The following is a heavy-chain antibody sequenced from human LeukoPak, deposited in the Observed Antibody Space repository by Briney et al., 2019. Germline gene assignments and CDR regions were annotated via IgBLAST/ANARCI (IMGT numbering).Heavy chain of an antibody. CDR1: GFTVSSNY. CDR2: IYSGGST. V-gene: IGHV3-53*01. J-gene: IGHJ4*02. D-gene: IGHD2-15*01. CDR3: ARGREVKLLLYYFDY. Sequence: GGSLRLSCAASGFTVSSNYMSWVRQAPGKGLEWVSVIYSGGSTYYADSVKGRFTISRDNSKNTLYLQMNSLRAEDTAVYYCARGREVKLLLYYFDYWGQGTLVTVSS.